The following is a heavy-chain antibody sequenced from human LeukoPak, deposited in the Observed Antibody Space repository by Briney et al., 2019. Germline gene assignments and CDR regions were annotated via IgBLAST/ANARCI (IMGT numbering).Heavy chain of an antibody. Sequence: SETLSLTCTVSGVSISSYYWSWIRQPPGKGLEWIGYIYYSGSTNYNPSLKSRVTISVDTSKNQFSLKLSSVTAADTAVYYCAREGYSSSWLNLFDPWGQGTLVTVSS. CDR1: GVSISSYY. V-gene: IGHV4-59*01. CDR3: AREGYSSSWLNLFDP. CDR2: IYYSGST. D-gene: IGHD6-13*01. J-gene: IGHJ5*02.